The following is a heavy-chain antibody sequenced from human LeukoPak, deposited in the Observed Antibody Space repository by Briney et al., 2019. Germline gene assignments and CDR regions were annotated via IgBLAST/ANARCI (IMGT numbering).Heavy chain of an antibody. CDR3: ASPIAAAGTPYYYYGMDV. Sequence: SVKVSCKASGGTFSSYAISWVRKAPGQGLEWMGGIIPIFGTANYAQKFQGRVTITADESTSTAYMELSSLRSEDTAVYYCASPIAAAGTPYYYYGMDVWGQGTTVTVSS. CDR2: IIPIFGTA. D-gene: IGHD6-13*01. CDR1: GGTFSSYA. V-gene: IGHV1-69*01. J-gene: IGHJ6*02.